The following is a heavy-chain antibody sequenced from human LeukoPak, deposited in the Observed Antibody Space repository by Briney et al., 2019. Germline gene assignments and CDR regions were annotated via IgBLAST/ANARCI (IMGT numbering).Heavy chain of an antibody. J-gene: IGHJ5*02. CDR3: ARLRDCSDTSCYWFDP. CDR2: IYYSGST. V-gene: IGHV4-59*08. Sequence: SETLSLTCTVSGGSIGSYYWSWIRQPPGKGLEWIGYIYYSGSTNYNPSLKSRVTISVDTSKNQFSLKLYSVTAADTAVYYCARLRDCSDTSCYWFDPWGQGTLVTVSS. D-gene: IGHD2-2*01. CDR1: GGSIGSYY.